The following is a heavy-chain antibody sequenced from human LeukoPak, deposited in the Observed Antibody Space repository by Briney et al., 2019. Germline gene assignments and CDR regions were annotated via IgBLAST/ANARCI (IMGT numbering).Heavy chain of an antibody. Sequence: SETLSLTCAVYGGSFSGYYWSWIRQPPGKGLEWIGEINHSGSTNYNPSLKSRVTISVDTSKNQFSLKLSSVTAADTAVYYCARGGIYGAIPPFWYFDYWGQGTLVTISS. V-gene: IGHV4-34*01. CDR2: INHSGST. J-gene: IGHJ4*02. CDR1: GGSFSGYY. CDR3: ARGGIYGAIPPFWYFDY. D-gene: IGHD4-17*01.